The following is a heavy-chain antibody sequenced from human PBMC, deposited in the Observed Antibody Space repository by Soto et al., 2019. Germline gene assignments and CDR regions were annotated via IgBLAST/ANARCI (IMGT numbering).Heavy chain of an antibody. D-gene: IGHD2-15*01. CDR2: MNPNSGNT. Sequence: ASVKVSCKASGYTFTSYDINWVRQATGQGLEWMGWMNPNSGNTGYAQKFQGRVTMTRNTSISTAYMELSSLRSEDTAVYYCAREWSAPKAYYYYGMDVWSQGTTVTVSS. J-gene: IGHJ6*02. CDR1: GYTFTSYD. V-gene: IGHV1-8*01. CDR3: AREWSAPKAYYYYGMDV.